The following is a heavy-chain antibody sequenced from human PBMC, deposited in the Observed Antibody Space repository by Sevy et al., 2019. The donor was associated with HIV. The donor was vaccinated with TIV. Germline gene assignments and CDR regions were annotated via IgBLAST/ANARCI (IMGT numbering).Heavy chain of an antibody. D-gene: IGHD1-26*01. CDR2: IYYNGHI. V-gene: IGHV4-59*08. CDR3: AGENAWGRGYS. Sequence: SETLSLTCTVSGGSITSLYWNWIRQPPGKGLEWIANIYYNGHINYNPSLKSRVTLSLDTSKNQFSLSLSSVTAADTAMHHCAGENAWGRGYSWGQGTLVTVSS. J-gene: IGHJ4*02. CDR1: GGSITSLY.